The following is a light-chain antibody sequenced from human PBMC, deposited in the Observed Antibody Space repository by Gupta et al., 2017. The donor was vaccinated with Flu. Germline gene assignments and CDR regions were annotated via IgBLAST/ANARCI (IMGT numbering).Light chain of an antibody. V-gene: IGKV3-15*01. Sequence: PDTLSVSPGERATLSCRASRVIYGGLAWYQQKPGQDPRLLMSGAGTRAADFPPRFSGSGSETXFTLTIXSRQSEESAVYYCQHEYNCPYIFGXGTKVDIK. J-gene: IGKJ2*01. CDR3: QHEYNCPYI. CDR1: RVIYGG. CDR2: GAG.